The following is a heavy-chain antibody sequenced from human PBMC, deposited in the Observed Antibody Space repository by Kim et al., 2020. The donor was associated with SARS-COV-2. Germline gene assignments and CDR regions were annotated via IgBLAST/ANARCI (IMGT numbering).Heavy chain of an antibody. D-gene: IGHD3-10*01. Sequence: SVKVSCKASGFTFTSSAVQWVRQARGQRLEWIGWIVVGSGNTNYAQKFQERVTITRDMSTSTAYMELSSLRSEDTAVYYCAAEQLLWFGELSPWAPFDPWGQGTLVTVSS. V-gene: IGHV1-58*01. CDR1: GFTFTSSA. CDR2: IVVGSGNT. CDR3: AAEQLLWFGELSPWAPFDP. J-gene: IGHJ5*02.